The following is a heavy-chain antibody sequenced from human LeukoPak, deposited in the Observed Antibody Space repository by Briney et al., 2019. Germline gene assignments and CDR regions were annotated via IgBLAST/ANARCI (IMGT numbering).Heavy chain of an antibody. D-gene: IGHD1-26*01. J-gene: IGHJ4*02. CDR1: GGTFSSYA. V-gene: IGHV1-69*04. CDR2: IIPILGIA. CDR3: ARDDAGATTRADY. Sequence: SVKVSCKASGGTFSSYAISWVRQAPGQGLEWMGRIIPILGIANYAQKFQGRVTITADKSTSTAYMELSSLRSEDTAVYYCARDDAGATTRADYWGQGTLVTVSS.